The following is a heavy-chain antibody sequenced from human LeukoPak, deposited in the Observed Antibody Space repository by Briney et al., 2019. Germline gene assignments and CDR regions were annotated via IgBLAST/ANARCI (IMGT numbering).Heavy chain of an antibody. J-gene: IGHJ6*02. D-gene: IGHD3-22*01. Sequence: PGGSLRLSCAASGFTFSTHWMHWVRQAPGKGLLWVSRINTDGSATTYADSVKGRFTISRDNAKNTVYLQMNSLRAEDTAVYYCAREYYDSSDSRGMDVWGQGTTVTVSS. CDR2: INTDGSAT. CDR3: AREYYDSSDSRGMDV. V-gene: IGHV3-74*01. CDR1: GFTFSTHW.